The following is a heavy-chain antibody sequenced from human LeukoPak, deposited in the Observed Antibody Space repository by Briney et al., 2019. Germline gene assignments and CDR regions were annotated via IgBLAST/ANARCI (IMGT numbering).Heavy chain of an antibody. Sequence: GGSLRLSCAASGFTFSSYGMHWVRQAPGKGLEWVAFIRYAGSNKYYADSVKGRFTISRDNSKNTLYLQMNSLRAEDTAVYYCAKDVTSYGYNTLDYWGQGTLVTVSS. D-gene: IGHD5-24*01. CDR1: GFTFSSYG. CDR2: IRYAGSNK. J-gene: IGHJ4*02. V-gene: IGHV3-30*02. CDR3: AKDVTSYGYNTLDY.